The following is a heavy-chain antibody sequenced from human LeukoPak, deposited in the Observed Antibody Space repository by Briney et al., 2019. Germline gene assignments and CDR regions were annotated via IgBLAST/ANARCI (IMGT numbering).Heavy chain of an antibody. D-gene: IGHD3-16*02. V-gene: IGHV4-39*07. CDR1: GGSISSSSYY. CDR3: ARDLNEDDYVWGSYRYGQYYFDY. J-gene: IGHJ4*02. Sequence: KASETLSLTCTVSGGSISSSSYYWGWIRQPPGKGLEWIGSIYYSGSTYYNPSLKSRVTISVDTSKNQFSLKLSSVTAADTAVYYCARDLNEDDYVWGSYRYGQYYFDYWGQGTLVTVSS. CDR2: IYYSGST.